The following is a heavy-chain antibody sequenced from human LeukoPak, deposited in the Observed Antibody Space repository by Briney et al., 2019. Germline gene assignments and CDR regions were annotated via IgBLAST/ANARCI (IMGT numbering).Heavy chain of an antibody. D-gene: IGHD4-17*01. CDR1: VFTVSSNS. CDR3: ARRAGAYSHPYDY. J-gene: IGHJ4*02. V-gene: IGHV3-53*01. CDR2: IYSDNT. Sequence: GGSLRLPCTVSVFTVSSNSMSWVRQAPGKGLEWVSFIYSDNTHYSDSVKGRFTISRDNSKNTLYLQMNSLRAEDTAVYYCARRAGAYSHPYDYWGQGTLVTVSS.